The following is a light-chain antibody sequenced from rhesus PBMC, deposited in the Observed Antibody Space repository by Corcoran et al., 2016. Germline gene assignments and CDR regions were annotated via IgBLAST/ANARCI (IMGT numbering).Light chain of an antibody. CDR1: QSVSSS. CDR2: GAS. V-gene: IGKV3-24*01. CDR3: LQHSHWPYS. J-gene: IGKJ2*01. Sequence: EIVMTQSPATLSLSPGERATLSCRASQSVSSSLAWYLTKPGQSPRLLSYGASRRATGIPYRFSGSGSWTDFTPTISSMEPEDVAVYYCLQHSHWPYSFGQGTKVEIK.